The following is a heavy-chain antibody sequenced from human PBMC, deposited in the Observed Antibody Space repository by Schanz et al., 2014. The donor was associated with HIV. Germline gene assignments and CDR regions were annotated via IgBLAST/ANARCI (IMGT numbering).Heavy chain of an antibody. D-gene: IGHD3-3*02. CDR2: IWYDGSNK. J-gene: IGHJ3*02. V-gene: IGHV3-33*01. CDR3: ARDPQHSFDI. CDR1: GFTFSTYG. Sequence: QVQLVESGGGVVQPGRSLRLSCAASGFTFSTYGMHWVRQAPGKGLEWVAVIWYDGSNKYYADSVKGRFTISRDNSKNTLYLQMNSLRPEDTAVYYCARDPQHSFDIWGQGTMVIVSS.